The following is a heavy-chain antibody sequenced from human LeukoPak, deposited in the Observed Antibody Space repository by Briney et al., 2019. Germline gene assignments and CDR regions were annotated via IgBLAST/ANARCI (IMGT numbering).Heavy chain of an antibody. J-gene: IGHJ4*02. CDR1: GFTFSSYG. CDR3: TTLYNPDY. V-gene: IGHV3-30-3*01. Sequence: GRSLRLSCAASGFTFSSYGMHWVRQAPGKGLEWVAVIAYDGSNKDYADSVKGRFTISRDNSKNTLYLQMNSLKTEDTAVYYCTTLYNPDYWGQGTLVTVSS. D-gene: IGHD1-1*01. CDR2: IAYDGSNK.